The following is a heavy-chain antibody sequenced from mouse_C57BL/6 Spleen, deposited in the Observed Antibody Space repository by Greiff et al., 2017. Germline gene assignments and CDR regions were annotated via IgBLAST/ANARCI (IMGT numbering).Heavy chain of an antibody. CDR1: GYTFTSYT. V-gene: IGHV1-4*01. Sequence: QVQLKESGAELARPGASVKMSCKASGYTFTSYTMHWVKQRPGQGLEWIGYINPSSGYTKYNQKFKDKATLTADKSSSTAYMQLSSLTSEDSAVYYCARDYGSSYRYFDVWGTGTTVTVSS. CDR3: ARDYGSSYRYFDV. CDR2: INPSSGYT. J-gene: IGHJ1*03. D-gene: IGHD1-1*01.